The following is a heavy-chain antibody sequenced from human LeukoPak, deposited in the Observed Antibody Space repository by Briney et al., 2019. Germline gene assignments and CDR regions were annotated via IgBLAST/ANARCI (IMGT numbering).Heavy chain of an antibody. CDR3: ARGSPYGSGGFWDY. CDR1: GFTFSTYW. V-gene: IGHV3-74*01. Sequence: PGGSLRLSCAASGFTFSTYWMHWVRQAPGKGLVWVSRISTDGSNTIYADSVKGRFTISRDNAKNTLYLQMNSLRAEDTAVYYCARGSPYGSGGFWDYWGQGTLVTVS. D-gene: IGHD2-15*01. J-gene: IGHJ4*02. CDR2: ISTDGSNT.